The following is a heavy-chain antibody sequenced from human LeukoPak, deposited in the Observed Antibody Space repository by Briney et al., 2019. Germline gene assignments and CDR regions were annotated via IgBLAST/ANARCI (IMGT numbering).Heavy chain of an antibody. CDR2: IYYSGST. J-gene: IGHJ4*02. Sequence: SETLSLTCTVSGGSISSSSYYWGWIRQPPGKGLEWIGSIYYSGSTYYNPSLKSRVTISVYTSKNQFSLKLSSVTAADTAVYYCARLFRKLGRFDYWGQGTLVTVSS. D-gene: IGHD1-26*01. CDR1: GGSISSSSYY. CDR3: ARLFRKLGRFDY. V-gene: IGHV4-39*01.